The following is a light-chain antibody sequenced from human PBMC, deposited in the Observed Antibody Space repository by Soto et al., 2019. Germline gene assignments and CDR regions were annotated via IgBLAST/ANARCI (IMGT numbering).Light chain of an antibody. J-gene: IGKJ3*01. Sequence: DIQMTQSPSSLSASVGDRVTITCQASQDISYYLSWYQQKPVQAPRLLFYEASNLEAGLPSRFSGAGSGTDTTFTSSRLQPEDAVKYYYQQYETLLFTFGPGTKVDLK. CDR1: QDISYY. V-gene: IGKV1-33*01. CDR2: EAS. CDR3: QQYETLLFT.